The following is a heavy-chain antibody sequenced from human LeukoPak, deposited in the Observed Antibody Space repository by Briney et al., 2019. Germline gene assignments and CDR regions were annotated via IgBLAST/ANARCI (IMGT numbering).Heavy chain of an antibody. CDR1: GGSISSYY. J-gene: IGHJ5*02. D-gene: IGHD3-10*01. V-gene: IGHV4-4*07. CDR2: IYTSGST. Sequence: SETLSLTCTVSGGSISSYYWSWIRQPAGKGLEWIGRIYTSGSTNYNPSLKSRVTMSVDTSKDQFSLKLSSVTAADTAVYYCARDITRTNWFDPWGQGTLVTVSS. CDR3: ARDITRTNWFDP.